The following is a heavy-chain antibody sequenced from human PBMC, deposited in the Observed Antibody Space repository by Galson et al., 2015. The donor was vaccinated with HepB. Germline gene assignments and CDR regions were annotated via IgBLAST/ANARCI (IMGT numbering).Heavy chain of an antibody. CDR1: GGTFSSYA. CDR2: IIPILGIA. D-gene: IGHD1-20*01. V-gene: IGHV1-69*04. Sequence: SVKVSCKASGGTFSSYAISWVRQAPGQGLEWMGRIIPILGIANYAQKFQGRVTITADKSTSTAYMELSSLRSEDTAVYYCARDGNRNGYNWNDRYCDYWGQGTLVTVSS. J-gene: IGHJ4*02. CDR3: ARDGNRNGYNWNDRYCDY.